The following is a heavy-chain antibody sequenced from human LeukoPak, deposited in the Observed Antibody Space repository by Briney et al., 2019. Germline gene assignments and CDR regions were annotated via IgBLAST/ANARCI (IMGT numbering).Heavy chain of an antibody. J-gene: IGHJ4*02. D-gene: IGHD3-22*01. Sequence: GRSLRLSCAASGFTFSSFAMHWVRQAPGKGLEWVAVISSDGTNKFYADSVKGRFTISRDNSKNALYLQMNSLRAEDTAVYYCAKGGYYERPWYFDYWGQGTLVTVSS. CDR3: AKGGYYERPWYFDY. V-gene: IGHV3-30*18. CDR1: GFTFSSFA. CDR2: ISSDGTNK.